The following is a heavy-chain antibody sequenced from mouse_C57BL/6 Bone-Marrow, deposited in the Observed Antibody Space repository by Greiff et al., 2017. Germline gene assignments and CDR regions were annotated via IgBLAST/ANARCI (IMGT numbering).Heavy chain of an antibody. CDR2: ISYDGSN. CDR3: ARRMMVTGYFDY. CDR1: GYSITSGYY. D-gene: IGHD2-3*01. J-gene: IGHJ2*01. V-gene: IGHV3-6*01. Sequence: EVKLMESGPGLVKPSQSLSLTCSVTGYSITSGYYWNWIRQFPGNKLEWMGYISYDGSNNYNPSLKNRISITRDTSKNQFFLKLNSVTTEDTATYYCARRMMVTGYFDYWGQGTTLTVSS.